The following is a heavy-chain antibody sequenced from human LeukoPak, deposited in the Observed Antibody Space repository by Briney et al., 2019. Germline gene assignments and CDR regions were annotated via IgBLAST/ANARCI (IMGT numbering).Heavy chain of an antibody. CDR2: IYYSGST. CDR3: ASYGEGRFDP. J-gene: IGHJ5*02. V-gene: IGHV4-39*01. CDR1: GGSISSSSYY. D-gene: IGHD4-17*01. Sequence: SETLSLTCTVSGGSISSSSYYWGWIRQPPGKGLEWIGGIYYSGSTYYNPSLKSRVTISVDTSKNQFSLKLSSVTAADTAVYYCASYGEGRFDPWGQGTLVTVSS.